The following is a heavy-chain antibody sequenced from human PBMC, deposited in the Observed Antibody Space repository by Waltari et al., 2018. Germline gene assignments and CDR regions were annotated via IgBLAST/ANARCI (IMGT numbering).Heavy chain of an antibody. Sequence: QVQLVESGGGVVQPGRSLRLSCAASGFTFSSYGMHWGRQAPGKGVEWVAVISYDGSNKYCGESVKGRFTISRNNSKNTLYLQMNSLRAEDTAVYYCAKKGGLEAGYYFDYWGQGTLVTVSS. CDR3: AKKGGLEAGYYFDY. CDR1: GFTFSSYG. CDR2: ISYDGSNK. D-gene: IGHD3-9*01. J-gene: IGHJ4*02. V-gene: IGHV3-30*18.